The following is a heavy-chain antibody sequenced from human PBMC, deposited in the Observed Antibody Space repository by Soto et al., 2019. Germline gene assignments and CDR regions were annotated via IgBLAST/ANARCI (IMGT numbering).Heavy chain of an antibody. CDR1: GYTFTNYW. V-gene: IGHV5-51*01. CDR3: AASIFYYGMDV. Sequence: HGESLKISCKGSGYTFTNYWIGWVRQMPGKGLEWMGIIYPGDSDTKYNPSFQGQVTITADKSITTTYLQWSSLKASDTAIYYCAASIFYYGMDVWGQGTTGTVS. CDR2: IYPGDSDT. J-gene: IGHJ6*02.